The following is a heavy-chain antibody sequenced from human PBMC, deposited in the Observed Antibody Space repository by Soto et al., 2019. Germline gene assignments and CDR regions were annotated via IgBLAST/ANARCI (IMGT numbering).Heavy chain of an antibody. CDR2: ISAYNGNT. CDR3: TRDLSGNPGY. V-gene: IGHV1-18*01. CDR1: GYTFASYG. J-gene: IGHJ4*02. D-gene: IGHD2-15*01. Sequence: QVQLVQSGTEVKKPGASVKVSCKASGYTFASYGISWVRQAPGQGLEWMGWISAYNGNTNYAQKLQGRVTMTTDASTSAAYMELRGLRSDDPDVYYCTRDLSGNPGYWSQGTLVNVSS.